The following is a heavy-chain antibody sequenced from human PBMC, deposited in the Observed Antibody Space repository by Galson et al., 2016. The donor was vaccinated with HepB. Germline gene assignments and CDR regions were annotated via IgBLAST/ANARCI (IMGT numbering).Heavy chain of an antibody. Sequence: SLRLSCAASGFTFSSYAMTWVRRAPGKGLEWVSAIGGSGGSTYYADSVKGRFTISRDNSKNTLYLQMKSLRAEDTAIYYCARERTKLEFDPWGQGTLVTVSS. J-gene: IGHJ5*02. D-gene: IGHD1-1*01. V-gene: IGHV3-23*01. CDR1: GFTFSSYA. CDR3: ARERTKLEFDP. CDR2: IGGSGGST.